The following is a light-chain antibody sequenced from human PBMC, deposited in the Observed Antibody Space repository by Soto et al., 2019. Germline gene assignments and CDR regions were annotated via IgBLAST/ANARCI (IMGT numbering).Light chain of an antibody. J-gene: IGKJ1*01. V-gene: IGKV3-20*01. CDR3: HQYGSSPRT. CDR2: GAS. Sequence: EIVLTQFPGTLSLSPGEGATLSCGASQTVSSNYLAWYQQKPGQAPRLLIYGASSRATGIPDRFSGSGSGTDFTLTISRLEPEDFAVYYCHQYGSSPRTFGQGTKVDIK. CDR1: QTVSSNY.